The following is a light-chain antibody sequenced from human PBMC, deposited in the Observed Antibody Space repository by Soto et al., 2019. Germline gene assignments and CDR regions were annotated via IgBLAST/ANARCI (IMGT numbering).Light chain of an antibody. J-gene: IGKJ5*01. CDR3: QQRSNWPPET. Sequence: EIVMTQSPVTLSVSPGERATLSCRASQSVSSYLAWYQQKPGQAPRLLIYDASNRATGIPARFSGSGSGTDFTLTISSLEPEDFAVYYCQQRSNWPPETFGQGTRLEIK. CDR2: DAS. CDR1: QSVSSY. V-gene: IGKV3-11*01.